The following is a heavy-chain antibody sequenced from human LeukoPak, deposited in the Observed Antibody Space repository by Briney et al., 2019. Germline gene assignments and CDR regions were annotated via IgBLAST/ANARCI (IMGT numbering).Heavy chain of an antibody. D-gene: IGHD4-23*01. J-gene: IGHJ4*02. Sequence: GRSLRLSCAASGFTFSRYSMHWVRQTPSKGLEWVAIILYDGSHAYYPDSVKGRFTISRDNSKNTVSLQMNSLRADDTAVYYRARDNYVGNLDFWGQGTLVTVSS. CDR2: ILYDGSHA. CDR1: GFTFSRYS. V-gene: IGHV3-30*04. CDR3: ARDNYVGNLDF.